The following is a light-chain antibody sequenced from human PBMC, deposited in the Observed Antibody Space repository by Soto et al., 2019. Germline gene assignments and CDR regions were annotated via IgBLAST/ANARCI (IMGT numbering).Light chain of an antibody. CDR2: EVT. CDR1: SSDVGGYKY. Sequence: QSVLTQPASVSGSPGQSITISCTGTSSDVGGYKYVSWYQQLPGKAPKLIIYEVTKRPSGTSDRFSGSQSGNTASLAISGLQADDEADYYCSSYTRSSTVVFGGGTKLTVL. CDR3: SSYTRSSTVV. J-gene: IGLJ3*02. V-gene: IGLV2-14*01.